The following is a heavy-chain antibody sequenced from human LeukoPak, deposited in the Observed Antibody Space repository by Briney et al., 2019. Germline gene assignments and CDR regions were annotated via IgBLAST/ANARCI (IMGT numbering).Heavy chain of an antibody. Sequence: SETLSLTCSVSGGSISSYYWSWTRQPPGKGLEWIGYIYYTGSTNYNPSLKSRVTISVDTPKNQFSLNLSSVTAADTAVYYCARHRYSSGWSDYDYWGQGILVTVSS. CDR2: IYYTGST. V-gene: IGHV4-59*08. CDR3: ARHRYSSGWSDYDY. CDR1: GGSISSYY. D-gene: IGHD6-19*01. J-gene: IGHJ4*02.